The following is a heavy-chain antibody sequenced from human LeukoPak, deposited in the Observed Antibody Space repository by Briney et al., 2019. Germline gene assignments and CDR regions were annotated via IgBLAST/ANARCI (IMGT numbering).Heavy chain of an antibody. CDR3: ARDRHSSGWFDY. V-gene: IGHV4-59*01. J-gene: IGHJ4*02. Sequence: SETLSLTCTDSGGSISGFYWGWIRQPPGTDLEWIRYIYYSLSPNYNPSLKSRVTMSVDTSHNQFSLKLSSVTAADTAFYYCARDRHSSGWFDYWGQGTLVTVSS. D-gene: IGHD6-19*01. CDR1: GGSISGFY. CDR2: IYYSLSP.